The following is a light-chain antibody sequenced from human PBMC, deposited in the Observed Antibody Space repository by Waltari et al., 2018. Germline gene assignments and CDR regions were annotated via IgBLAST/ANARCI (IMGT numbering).Light chain of an antibody. CDR2: DVS. V-gene: IGLV2-11*01. Sequence: QSALTQPRSVSGSPGQSVTISCTGTSSDVGGYNYVSWYQQHPGKAPKLMIYDVSKRPAGGPDRFSGSKSGNTASLTISGLQAEDEADYYCCSYAGSYTRWVFGGGTKLTVL. CDR3: CSYAGSYTRWV. CDR1: SSDVGGYNY. J-gene: IGLJ3*02.